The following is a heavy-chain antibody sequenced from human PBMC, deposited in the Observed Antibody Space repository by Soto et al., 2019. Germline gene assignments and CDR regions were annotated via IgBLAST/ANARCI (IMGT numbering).Heavy chain of an antibody. V-gene: IGHV6-1*01. CDR3: AGTTSHHWLYMDV. J-gene: IGHJ6*03. CDR1: GDSVSSNSAA. Sequence: SQTLSLTCVISGDSVSSNSAAWNWIRLSPSRGLEWLARTYYRSRWYNDYAVSVRSRITVNPDTSKNQYSLQLTSVTPEDTAVYYCAGTTSHHWLYMDVWGKGATVTVSS. D-gene: IGHD1-7*01. CDR2: TYYRSRWYN.